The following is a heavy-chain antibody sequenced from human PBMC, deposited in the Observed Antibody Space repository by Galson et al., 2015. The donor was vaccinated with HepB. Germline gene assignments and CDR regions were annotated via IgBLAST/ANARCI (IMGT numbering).Heavy chain of an antibody. CDR3: ARDQCTGGTCNFFDY. D-gene: IGHD2-8*02. CDR1: GYTFTGHY. V-gene: IGHV1-2*02. Sequence: SVKVSCKASGYTFTGHYMHWVRQAPGQGLEWMGWINPNSGGTTYAQRFQGRVTMTRDTFISTAYMELSRLRSDDTAIYYCARDQCTGGTCNFFDYWGQGTLVTVSS. CDR2: INPNSGGT. J-gene: IGHJ4*02.